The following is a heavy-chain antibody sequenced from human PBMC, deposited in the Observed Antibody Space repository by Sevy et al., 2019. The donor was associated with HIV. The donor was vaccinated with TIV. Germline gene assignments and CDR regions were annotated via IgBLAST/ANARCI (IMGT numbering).Heavy chain of an antibody. Sequence: ASMKVSCKASGYTFTSYYMHWVRQAPGQGLEWMGIINPSGGSTSYAQKFQDRVTMTSDTSTSTVYMELSSLRSEDTAVYYCARVDTDYGGSDYWGQGTLVTVSS. J-gene: IGHJ4*02. D-gene: IGHD4-17*01. CDR3: ARVDTDYGGSDY. V-gene: IGHV1-46*01. CDR1: GYTFTSYY. CDR2: INPSGGST.